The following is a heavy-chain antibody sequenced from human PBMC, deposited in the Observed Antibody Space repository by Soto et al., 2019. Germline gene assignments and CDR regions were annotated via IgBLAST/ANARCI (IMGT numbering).Heavy chain of an antibody. CDR2: ISSSSSYI. Sequence: PGGSLRLSCAASGFTFSSYSMNWVRQAPGKGLEWVSSISSSSSYIYYADSVKGRFTISRNNAKNSLYLQMNSLRAEDTAVYYCARHVHDDAFDIWGQGTMVTVSS. CDR3: ARHVHDDAFDI. V-gene: IGHV3-21*01. CDR1: GFTFSSYS. D-gene: IGHD6-6*01. J-gene: IGHJ3*02.